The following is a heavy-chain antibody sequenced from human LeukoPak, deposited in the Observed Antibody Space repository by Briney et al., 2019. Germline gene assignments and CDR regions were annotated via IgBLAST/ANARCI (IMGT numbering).Heavy chain of an antibody. D-gene: IGHD3-3*01. CDR1: GLTFSSYS. V-gene: IGHV3-48*01. Sequence: GGSLRLSCAASGLTFSSYSMNWVRQAPGKGLEWVSYISSSSSTIYYADSVKGRFTISRDNAKNSLYLQMNSLRAEDTAVYYCARGSRFLEWLVNGVDAFDIWGQGTMVTVSS. J-gene: IGHJ3*02. CDR2: ISSSSSTI. CDR3: ARGSRFLEWLVNGVDAFDI.